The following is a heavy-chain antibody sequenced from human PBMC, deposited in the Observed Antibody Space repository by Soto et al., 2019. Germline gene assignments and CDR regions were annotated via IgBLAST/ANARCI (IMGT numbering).Heavy chain of an antibody. CDR3: TTYYSSSLYFDY. D-gene: IGHD6-13*01. CDR2: IKSKTDGGTT. CDR1: GFTFSNAW. Sequence: GGSLRLSCAASGFTFSNAWMSWVRQAPGKGLEWVGRIKSKTDGGTTDYAAPVKGRFTISRDDSKNTLYLQMNSLKTEDTAVYYCTTYYSSSLYFDYWGQGTLVTVSS. J-gene: IGHJ4*02. V-gene: IGHV3-15*01.